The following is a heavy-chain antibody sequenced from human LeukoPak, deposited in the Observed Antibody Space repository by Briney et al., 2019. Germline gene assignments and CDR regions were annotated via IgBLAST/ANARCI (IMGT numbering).Heavy chain of an antibody. V-gene: IGHV1-8*01. CDR3: ARGSTVAGTGFDD. D-gene: IGHD6-19*01. CDR2: MNPNSGNT. CDR1: GYAFTSYD. J-gene: IGHJ4*02. Sequence: ASVKVSCKASGYAFTSYDINWVRQATGQGLEWMGWMNPNSGNTGYAQKFQGRVTMTRNTAISTAYMELSSLRSEDTAVYYCARGSTVAGTGFDDWGQETLVTVSS.